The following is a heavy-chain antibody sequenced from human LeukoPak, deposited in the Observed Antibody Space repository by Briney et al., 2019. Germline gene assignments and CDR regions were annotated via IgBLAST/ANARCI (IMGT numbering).Heavy chain of an antibody. D-gene: IGHD4-17*01. J-gene: IGHJ4*02. CDR2: VYYGGYT. Sequence: SETLSLTCSVSGDSISTSTYYWGWIRQPPGKGLEWIGNVYYGGYTYYNPSSLKSRVIISVDTSKNQFSLKLRSVTAADTAVYYCARDRGDYNFDSWGQGTLVTVSS. CDR3: ARDRGDYNFDS. CDR1: GDSISTSTYY. V-gene: IGHV4-39*07.